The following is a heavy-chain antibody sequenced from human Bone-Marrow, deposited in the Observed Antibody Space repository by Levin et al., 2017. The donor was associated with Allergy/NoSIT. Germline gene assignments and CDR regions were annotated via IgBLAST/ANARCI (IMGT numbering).Heavy chain of an antibody. Sequence: GSLRLSCTVSGDSITDYYWSWVRQSAEKGLEWVGRFHPSGTADYNPSLRTRFSMSLDTSRNQIFLNLYSVTAADTAVDFCARDSLLAPRYFDLWGRGTLVVVSS. CDR2: FHPSGTA. CDR1: GDSITDYY. J-gene: IGHJ2*01. V-gene: IGHV4-4*07. CDR3: ARDSLLAPRYFDL.